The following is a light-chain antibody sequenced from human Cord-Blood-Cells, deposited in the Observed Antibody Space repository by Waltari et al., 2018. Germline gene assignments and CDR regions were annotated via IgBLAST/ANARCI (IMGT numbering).Light chain of an antibody. J-gene: IGLJ3*02. CDR3: SSYTSSNTLV. CDR2: DVS. V-gene: IGLV2-14*01. CDR1: SRAVGGYNS. Sequence: QSALTQPASVSGSPGPSITISCPGTSRAVGGYNSVSWYKQHPGKDPKLIIYDVSNRPSGVSNRFSGSKSGNTASLTISGLQAEDEADYYCSSYTSSNTLVFGGGTKLTVL.